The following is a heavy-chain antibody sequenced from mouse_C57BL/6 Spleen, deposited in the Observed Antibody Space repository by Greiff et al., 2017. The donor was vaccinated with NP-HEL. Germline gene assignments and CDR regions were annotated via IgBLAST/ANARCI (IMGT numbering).Heavy chain of an antibody. Sequence: QVQLKESGAELMKPGASVKLSCKATGYTFTGYWIEWVKQRPGHGLEWIGEILPGSGSTNYNEKFQGKATFTADTSSNTAYMQLSSLTTEVSAIYYCASYDYLWGFAYWGQGTLVTVSA. V-gene: IGHV1-9*01. D-gene: IGHD2-4*01. CDR1: GYTFTGYW. CDR2: ILPGSGST. J-gene: IGHJ3*01. CDR3: ASYDYLWGFAY.